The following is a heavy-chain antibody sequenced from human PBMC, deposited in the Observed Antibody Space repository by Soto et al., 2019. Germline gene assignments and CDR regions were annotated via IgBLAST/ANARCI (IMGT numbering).Heavy chain of an antibody. CDR2: IYTSGST. D-gene: IGHD5-18*01. V-gene: IGHV4-4*07. CDR1: GGSISSYY. J-gene: IGHJ1*01. Sequence: SETLSLTCTVSGGSISSYYWSWIRQPAGKGLEWIGRIYTSGSTNYNPSLKSRVTMSVDTSKSQFSLKLSCVTAAGTAVYYCAREGGYSYGYAEYFQHWGQGTLVTVSS. CDR3: AREGGYSYGYAEYFQH.